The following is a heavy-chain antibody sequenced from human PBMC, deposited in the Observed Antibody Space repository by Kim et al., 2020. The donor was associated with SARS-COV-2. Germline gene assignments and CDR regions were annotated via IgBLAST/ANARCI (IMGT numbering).Heavy chain of an antibody. CDR1: GFTFSSYA. V-gene: IGHV3-30*04. Sequence: GGSLRLSCAASGFTFSSYAMHWVRQAPGKGLEWVAVISYDGSNKYYADSVKGRFTISRDNSKNTLYLQMNSLRAEDTAVYYCAREAGERFVEPYYHYGM. D-gene: IGHD3-3*01. CDR2: ISYDGSNK. J-gene: IGHJ6*01. CDR3: AREAGERFVEPYYHYGM.